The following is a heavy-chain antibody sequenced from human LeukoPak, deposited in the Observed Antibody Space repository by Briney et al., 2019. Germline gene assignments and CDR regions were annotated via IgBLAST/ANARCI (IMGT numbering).Heavy chain of an antibody. CDR2: INPNSGGT. J-gene: IGHJ4*02. D-gene: IGHD6-13*01. V-gene: IGHV1-2*02. Sequence: ASVKVSCKASGYTFTGYYMHWVRQAPGQGLEWMGWINPNSGGTNYAQKFQGRVTMTRDTSISTAYMELSRLRSDDTAVYYCARDPGSSWYFDNWGQGTLVTVSS. CDR3: ARDPGSSWYFDN. CDR1: GYTFTGYY.